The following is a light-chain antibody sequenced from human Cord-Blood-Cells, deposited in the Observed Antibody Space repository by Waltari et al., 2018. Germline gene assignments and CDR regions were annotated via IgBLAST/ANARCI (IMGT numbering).Light chain of an antibody. CDR2: WAS. CDR1: QSVLYSCNNKNY. J-gene: IGKJ3*01. V-gene: IGKV4-1*01. CDR3: QQYYSTPFT. Sequence: DIVMTQSPDSLAVSLGERATINCKSSQSVLYSCNNKNYLAWYQQKPGQTPKLLIYWASTRESGVPDRFSGSGSGTDFTLTISSLQAEDVAVYYCQQYYSTPFTFGPGTKVDIK.